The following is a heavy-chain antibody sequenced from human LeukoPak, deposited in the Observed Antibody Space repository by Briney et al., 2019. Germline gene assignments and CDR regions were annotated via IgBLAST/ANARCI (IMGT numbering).Heavy chain of an antibody. CDR1: GYSFTSYW. Sequence: XESLQISCQGSGYSFTSYWIGWVRQMPGKGLEWMGIIYPGDSDTRYSPSFQGQVTISADKSISTAYLQWSSLKASDTAMYYCARQSSSSGPYYYGMDVWGQGTTVTVSS. D-gene: IGHD6-13*01. CDR3: ARQSSSSGPYYYGMDV. V-gene: IGHV5-51*01. CDR2: IYPGDSDT. J-gene: IGHJ6*02.